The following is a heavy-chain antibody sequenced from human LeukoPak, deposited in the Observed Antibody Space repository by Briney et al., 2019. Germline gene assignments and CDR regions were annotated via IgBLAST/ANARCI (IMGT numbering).Heavy chain of an antibody. J-gene: IGHJ5*02. V-gene: IGHV3-7*02. CDR2: INEDGSET. D-gene: IGHD2-21*02. CDR3: ARGCAGDCYGWLDP. Sequence: GGSLRLSCAASGFTFSSSWMTWVRQAPGKGLERVANINEDGSETYYVDSVKGRFTVSRDNAKNTLYLQMNSLRAEDTAVYYCARGCAGDCYGWLDPWGQGTRVIVSS. CDR1: GFTFSSSW.